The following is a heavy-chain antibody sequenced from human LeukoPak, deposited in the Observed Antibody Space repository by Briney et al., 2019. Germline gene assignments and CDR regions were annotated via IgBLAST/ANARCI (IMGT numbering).Heavy chain of an antibody. CDR3: AKDSWQWPNRDLDY. CDR2: ISWNSGSI. D-gene: IGHD6-19*01. V-gene: IGHV3-9*01. J-gene: IGHJ4*02. CDR1: GFTFDDYA. Sequence: QPGRSLRLSCAASGFTFDDYAMHWVRQAPGKGLEWVSGISWNSGSIGYADSVKGRFTISRDNAKNSLYLQMNSLRAEDTALYYCAKDSWQWPNRDLDYWGQGTLVTVSS.